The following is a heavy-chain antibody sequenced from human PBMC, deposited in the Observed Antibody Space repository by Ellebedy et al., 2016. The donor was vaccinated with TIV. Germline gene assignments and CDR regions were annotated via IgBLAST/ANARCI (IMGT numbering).Heavy chain of an antibody. Sequence: GESLKISCEASGYTFASHWIAWVRQMPGKGLEWMGIINPGDSDTRYSPSFQGQVIISVDKSISTAYLQWSSLKASDTAMYHCARRYCSGGTCYYFDYWGQGTLVTVSS. CDR3: ARRYCSGGTCYYFDY. V-gene: IGHV5-51*01. D-gene: IGHD2-15*01. CDR1: GYTFASHW. CDR2: INPGDSDT. J-gene: IGHJ4*02.